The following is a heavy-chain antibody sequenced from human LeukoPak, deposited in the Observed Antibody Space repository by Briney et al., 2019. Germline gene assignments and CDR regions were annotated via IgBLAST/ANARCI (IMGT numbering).Heavy chain of an antibody. CDR3: ARGSVGDRWNYFDY. J-gene: IGHJ4*02. V-gene: IGHV4-34*01. CDR1: GGSFSGYC. D-gene: IGHD2-21*02. Sequence: PSETLSLTCAVSGGSFSGYCWSWIRQPPGKGLEWIGEINRSGSTNYNPSPKSRVTISVDTSKNQFSLKLSSVTAADTAVYYCARGSVGDRWNYFDYWGQGTLVTVSS. CDR2: INRSGST.